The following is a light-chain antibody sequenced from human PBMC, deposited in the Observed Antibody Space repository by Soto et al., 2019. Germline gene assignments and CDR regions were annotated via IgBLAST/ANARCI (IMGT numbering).Light chain of an antibody. Sequence: QSALTQPASVSGSPGQSITISCTGTSSDVGGYNYVSWYQQHPGKAPKLMIYDVSNRPSGVSNRSSGSKSGNTASLTISGLQAEDEADYYCSSYTSSSTYNYVFGTGTKVTVL. J-gene: IGLJ1*01. V-gene: IGLV2-14*01. CDR1: SSDVGGYNY. CDR3: SSYTSSSTYNYV. CDR2: DVS.